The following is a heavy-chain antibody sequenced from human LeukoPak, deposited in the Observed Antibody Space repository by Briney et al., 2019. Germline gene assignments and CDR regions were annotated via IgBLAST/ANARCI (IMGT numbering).Heavy chain of an antibody. CDR1: GFTFSSYS. J-gene: IGHJ4*02. CDR3: ARGGAAAGTGY. D-gene: IGHD6-13*01. CDR2: ISSSSSYI. Sequence: GGSLRLSCAASGFTFSSYSMNWVRQAPGKGLEWVSSISSSSSYIYYADSVKGRFTISRDNAKNSLYLQMNSLRAEDAAVYYCARGGAAAGTGYWGQGTLVTVSS. V-gene: IGHV3-21*01.